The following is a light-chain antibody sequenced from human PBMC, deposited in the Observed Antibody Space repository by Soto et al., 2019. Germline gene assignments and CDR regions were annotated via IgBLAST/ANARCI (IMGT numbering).Light chain of an antibody. Sequence: DIQMTQSPSSLSASVGDRVTITCRASQDISDYLAWYQQKPGKLPNLLMYAASTLQSGVPSRFSGSGSGTDFTLTISRLQPEDVATYYCQNYKSVPLTFGGGTKVDIK. CDR3: QNYKSVPLT. CDR1: QDISDY. J-gene: IGKJ4*01. CDR2: AAS. V-gene: IGKV1-27*01.